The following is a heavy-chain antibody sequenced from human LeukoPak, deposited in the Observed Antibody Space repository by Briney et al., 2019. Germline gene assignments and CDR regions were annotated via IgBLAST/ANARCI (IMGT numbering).Heavy chain of an antibody. J-gene: IGHJ4*02. D-gene: IGHD6-19*01. CDR3: AKETVAAPPIDY. V-gene: IGHV3-23*01. CDR2: ITGSAYST. Sequence: GGSLRLSCAASGFTFSSYAMSWVRQAPGKGLEWVSAITGSAYSTYSAASVPGRFTISRDNSKNTLYLQMNSLRAEDTAVYYCAKETVAAPPIDYWGQGTLVTVSS. CDR1: GFTFSSYA.